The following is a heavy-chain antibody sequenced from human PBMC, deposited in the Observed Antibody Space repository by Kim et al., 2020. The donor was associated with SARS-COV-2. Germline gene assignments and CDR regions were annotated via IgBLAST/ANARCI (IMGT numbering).Heavy chain of an antibody. CDR1: GFTFSRYW. Sequence: GGSLRLSCAASGFTFSRYWMHWVRQAPGKGLVWVSRINSDGSSTSYADSVKGRFTISRDNAKNTLYLQMNSLRAEDTAVYYCASVRPEYYDYVWGSYQYWGQGTLVTVSS. CDR3: ASVRPEYYDYVWGSYQY. V-gene: IGHV3-74*01. CDR2: INSDGSST. J-gene: IGHJ4*02. D-gene: IGHD3-16*02.